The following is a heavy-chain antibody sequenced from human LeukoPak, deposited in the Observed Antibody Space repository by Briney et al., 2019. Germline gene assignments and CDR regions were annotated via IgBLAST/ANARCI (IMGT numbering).Heavy chain of an antibody. Sequence: SETLSLTRTVSGGSISSSTYYWGWLRQPPGKGLEWIGSIYYSGSTYYNASLKSRVTISADTSKNQFSLKLSSVTAADTAVYYCARPLSGSSSWHGDAFDIWGQGTMVTVSS. CDR2: IYYSGST. V-gene: IGHV4-39*01. CDR3: ARPLSGSSSWHGDAFDI. CDR1: GGSISSSTYY. J-gene: IGHJ3*02. D-gene: IGHD6-13*01.